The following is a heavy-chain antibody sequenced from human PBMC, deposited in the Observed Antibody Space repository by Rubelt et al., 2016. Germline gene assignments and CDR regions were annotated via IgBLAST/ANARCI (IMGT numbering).Heavy chain of an antibody. CDR3: AKGGGGYPQDD. J-gene: IGHJ4*02. CDR2: INPNSGGT. CDR1: GGIFSRYP. V-gene: IGHV1-2*02. D-gene: IGHD1-26*01. Sequence: QVQLVQSGAEVKKPGSSVKVSCKASGGIFSRYPISWVRQAPGQGLEWVGWINPNSGGTNYTQKFQGRVTMTTETSITTAYMERNTLISDDTAVYYCAKGGGGYPQDDWGQGTLVTVSS.